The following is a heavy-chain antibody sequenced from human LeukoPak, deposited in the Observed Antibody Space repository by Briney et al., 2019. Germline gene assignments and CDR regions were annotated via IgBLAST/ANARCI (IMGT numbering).Heavy chain of an antibody. CDR1: GFTFSSYS. J-gene: IGHJ3*02. CDR2: ISSSSSYI. D-gene: IGHD4-17*01. V-gene: IGHV3-21*01. CDR3: ARDPDASTVTTDAFDI. Sequence: GGSLRLSCAASGFTFSSYSMNWVRQAPGKGLEWVSSISSSSSYIYYADSVKGRFTISRDNAKNSLYLQMNSLRAEDTAVYYCARDPDASTVTTDAFDIWGQGTMVTVSS.